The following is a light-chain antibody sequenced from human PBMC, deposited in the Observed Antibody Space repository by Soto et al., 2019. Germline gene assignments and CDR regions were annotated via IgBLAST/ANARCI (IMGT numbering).Light chain of an antibody. V-gene: IGKV3-11*01. J-gene: IGKJ4*01. CDR2: DAS. CDR1: QSVGSY. Sequence: IVMTKSPATLSVSPGESATLCCRTSQSVGSYLAWYQQQPGHHPRLLIYDASNSATGIPARLSGGGSETDVTPTIRSLEPEAFAVYYCRQRDNWPPLSFGGGTKVDI. CDR3: RQRDNWPPLS.